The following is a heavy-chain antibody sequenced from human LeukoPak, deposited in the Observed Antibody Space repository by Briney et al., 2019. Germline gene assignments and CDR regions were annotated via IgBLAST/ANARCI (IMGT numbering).Heavy chain of an antibody. D-gene: IGHD3-22*01. V-gene: IGHV4-59*01. CDR3: ARGLGEDSSGHPFDY. Sequence: SETLSLTCTVSGGSISSYYWSWIRQPPGKGLEWIGYIYYSVSTNYNPSLKSRVTISVDTSKNQFSLKLSSVTAADTAVYYCARGLGEDSSGHPFDYWGQGTLVTVSS. J-gene: IGHJ4*02. CDR2: IYYSVST. CDR1: GGSISSYY.